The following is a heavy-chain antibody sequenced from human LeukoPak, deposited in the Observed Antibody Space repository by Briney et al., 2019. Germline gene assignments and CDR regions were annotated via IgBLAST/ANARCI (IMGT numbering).Heavy chain of an antibody. V-gene: IGHV3-21*01. Sequence: PGGSLRLSCAASGFTFSSYSMNWVRQAPGKGLEWVSSISSSSSYIYYADSVKGRFTISRDNAKNSLYLQMNSLRAEDTAGYYCASARRDTAMVSYYYYMDVWGKGTTVTVSS. CDR2: ISSSSSYI. CDR3: ASARRDTAMVSYYYYMDV. CDR1: GFTFSSYS. D-gene: IGHD5-18*01. J-gene: IGHJ6*03.